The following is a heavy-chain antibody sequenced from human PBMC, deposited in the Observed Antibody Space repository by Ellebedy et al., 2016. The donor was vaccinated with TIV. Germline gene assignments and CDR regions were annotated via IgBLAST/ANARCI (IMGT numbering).Heavy chain of an antibody. CDR3: AGGRYSYDDAFDI. Sequence: SVKVSXXASGGTFSSYAISWVRQAPGQGLEWMGRIIPILGIANYAQKFQGRVTITADKSTSTAYMELSSLRSEDTAVYYCAGGRYSYDDAFDIWGQGTMVTVSS. V-gene: IGHV1-69*04. CDR2: IIPILGIA. CDR1: GGTFSSYA. J-gene: IGHJ3*02. D-gene: IGHD5-18*01.